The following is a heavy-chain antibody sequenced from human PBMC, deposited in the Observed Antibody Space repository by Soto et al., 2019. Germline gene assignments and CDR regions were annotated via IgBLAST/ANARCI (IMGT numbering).Heavy chain of an antibody. CDR3: AKYLPRTGRFDY. J-gene: IGHJ4*01. CDR2: IYYSGRT. V-gene: IGHV4-39*01. CDR1: GASITSTTYF. Sequence: PSETLSLTFTLSGASITSTTYFWAWIRQPPGKGVEWVGSIYYSGRTYYNPSLRSRVTISVDRSKNQFSLTMSSVTAADPAVYYCAKYLPRTGRFDYWGHGTSVTVSS.